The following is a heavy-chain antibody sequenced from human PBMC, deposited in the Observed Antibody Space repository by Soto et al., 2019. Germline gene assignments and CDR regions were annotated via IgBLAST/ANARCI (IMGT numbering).Heavy chain of an antibody. CDR3: ARRNSGGNWLDP. CDR2: ISNSGNT. D-gene: IGHD2-15*01. J-gene: IGHJ5*02. Sequence: PPEKHRVTYRDYGASVTTPPHSGTWIGQPPGQVLEWIGYISNSGNTNYNPSLKSRITIAADTSKNQFSLQLNFVSAADTAVYYCARRNSGGNWLDPWGQGTLVTVSS. CDR1: GASVTTPPHS. V-gene: IGHV4-61*01.